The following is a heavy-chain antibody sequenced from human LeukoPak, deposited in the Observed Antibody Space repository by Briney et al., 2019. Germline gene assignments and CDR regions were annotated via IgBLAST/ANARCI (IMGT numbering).Heavy chain of an antibody. V-gene: IGHV3-74*01. CDR2: INTDGSST. J-gene: IGHJ2*01. D-gene: IGHD3-16*02. Sequence: GGSLRLSCAASGFTFSSYWMHRVRQAPGKGLLWVSRINTDGSSTTYADSVKGRFTISRDNAKNTLYLQMNSLRAEDTAVYYCAGSDTIGYTPREWDYWYFDLWGRGTLVTVSS. CDR3: AGSDTIGYTPREWDYWYFDL. CDR1: GFTFSSYW.